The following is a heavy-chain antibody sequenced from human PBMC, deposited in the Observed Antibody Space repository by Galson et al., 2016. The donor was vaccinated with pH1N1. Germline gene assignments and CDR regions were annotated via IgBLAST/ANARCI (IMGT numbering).Heavy chain of an antibody. D-gene: IGHD6-19*01. CDR1: GFAFSSYE. Sequence: SLRLSCAASGFAFSSYEMNWVRQAPGKGLEWVSHISRSGSTIHYADSVKGRFTVSRDNAKNSLYLQMNSLGAEDTAVYYCARPAEQQWLVILPFGYWGQGILVTVSS. V-gene: IGHV3-48*03. J-gene: IGHJ4*02. CDR3: ARPAEQQWLVILPFGY. CDR2: ISRSGSTI.